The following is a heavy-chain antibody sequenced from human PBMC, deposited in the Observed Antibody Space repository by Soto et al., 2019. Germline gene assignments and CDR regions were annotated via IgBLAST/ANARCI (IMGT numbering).Heavy chain of an antibody. CDR3: AREKSSSSTPFSSSADYYYYYGMDV. CDR2: INPSGGST. Sequence: ASVKVSCKASGYTFTSYYMHWVRQAPGQGLEWMGIINPSGGSTSYAQKFQGRVTRTRDTSTSTVYMELSSLRSEDTAVYYCAREKSSSSTPFSSSADYYYYYGMDVWGQGTTVTVSS. CDR1: GYTFTSYY. J-gene: IGHJ6*02. D-gene: IGHD6-6*01. V-gene: IGHV1-46*01.